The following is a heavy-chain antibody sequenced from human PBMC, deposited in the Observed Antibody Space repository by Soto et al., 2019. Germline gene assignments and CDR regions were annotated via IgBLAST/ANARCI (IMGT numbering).Heavy chain of an antibody. V-gene: IGHV1-69*13. CDR2: IIPIFGTA. CDR3: ASDQGYCSSGRCSTYGMNV. D-gene: IGHD2-2*01. J-gene: IGHJ6*04. CDR1: GGTFSSYA. Sequence: SVKVSCKASGGTFSSYAISWVRQAPGQGLEWMGGIIPIFGTANYAQKLQGRVTVTADESTSTADMELSSLRSEATAGHYCASDQGYCSSGRCSTYGMNVPRTVTT.